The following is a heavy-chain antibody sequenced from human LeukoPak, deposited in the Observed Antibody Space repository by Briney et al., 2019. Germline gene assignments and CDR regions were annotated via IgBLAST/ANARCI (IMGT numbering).Heavy chain of an antibody. V-gene: IGHV3-7*01. CDR3: ARDLPIVGASRYYYYYMDV. D-gene: IGHD1-26*01. CDR2: IKQDGSEK. Sequence: GGSLRLSCAASGFTFSTYWMRWVRQAPGKGLEWVANIKQDGSEKYYVDSVKGRFTISRDNAKDSLYLQMNSLRAEDTAVYYCARDLPIVGASRYYYYYMDVWGKGTTVTVSS. J-gene: IGHJ6*03. CDR1: GFTFSTYW.